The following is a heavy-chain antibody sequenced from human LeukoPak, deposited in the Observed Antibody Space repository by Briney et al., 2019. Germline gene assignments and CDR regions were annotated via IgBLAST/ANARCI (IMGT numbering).Heavy chain of an antibody. D-gene: IGHD2-15*01. CDR3: ARLSAIDIVVVVAATSAFDI. V-gene: IGHV3-48*01. CDR1: GFTFSSYS. CDR2: ISSSSSTI. J-gene: IGHJ3*02. Sequence: TGGSLRLSCAAPGFTFSSYSMNWVRQAPGKGLDWVSYISSSSSTIYYADSVKGRFTISRDNAGNSLYLQMNSLRAEDTAVYYCARLSAIDIVVVVAATSAFDIWGQGTMVTVSS.